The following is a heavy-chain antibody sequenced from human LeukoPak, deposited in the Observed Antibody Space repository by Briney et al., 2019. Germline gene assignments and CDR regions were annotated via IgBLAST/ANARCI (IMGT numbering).Heavy chain of an antibody. V-gene: IGHV3-53*01. D-gene: IGHD6-19*01. CDR1: GFTVSSNY. J-gene: IGHJ4*02. Sequence: GGSLRLSCAASGFTVSSNYMSWVRQARGKGLEWVSTIYRGGSTSYADSVKGRFTISRGNSKNTLYLQMNSLRAEDTAVYYCAGELGSSGHGYGGQGTLVTVSS. CDR3: AGELGSSGHGY. CDR2: IYRGGST.